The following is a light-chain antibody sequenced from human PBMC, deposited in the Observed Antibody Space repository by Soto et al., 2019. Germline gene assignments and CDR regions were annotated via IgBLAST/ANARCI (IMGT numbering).Light chain of an antibody. Sequence: EIVMTQSPATLSVSPGERATLSCRASQSVSSNLAWYQQKPVLAPRLLIYLASTRAAGIPARFSGSGSGAEFTLTISSLQSEDFAVYYCQQYNLWPYTFGQGTKLEIK. J-gene: IGKJ2*01. V-gene: IGKV3-15*01. CDR1: QSVSSN. CDR3: QQYNLWPYT. CDR2: LAS.